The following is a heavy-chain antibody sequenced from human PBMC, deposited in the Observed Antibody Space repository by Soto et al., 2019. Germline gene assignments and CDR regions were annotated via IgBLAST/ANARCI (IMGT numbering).Heavy chain of an antibody. V-gene: IGHV3-23*01. Sequence: EVQLLESGGGLAQPGGSLRLSCAASGLTLSSYAMSWVRQAPGKGLEWVSAISGSGDSTYYADSVKGRFTISRDNSRNTLSLQLNSLRVEDTALYYCAKAWGIVVVPAAIRSFDYWGQGTPVTVSS. CDR3: AKAWGIVVVPAAIRSFDY. D-gene: IGHD2-2*01. J-gene: IGHJ4*02. CDR1: GLTLSSYA. CDR2: ISGSGDST.